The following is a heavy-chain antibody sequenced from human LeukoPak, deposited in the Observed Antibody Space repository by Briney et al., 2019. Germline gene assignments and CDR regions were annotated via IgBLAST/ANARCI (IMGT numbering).Heavy chain of an antibody. CDR2: IGNIATTI. V-gene: IGHV3-11*01. J-gene: IGHJ3*02. CDR1: GFTFSGYY. CDR3: ASRGGIVGATTGFATAAFDI. Sequence: GGSLRLSCAASGFTFSGYYMAWIRQAPGKGLEWVSYIGNIATTIHYADSVKGRFTISRDNAKNSLPLQMNSLRVEDTAVYYCASRGGIVGATTGFATAAFDIWGQGTMVTVSS. D-gene: IGHD1-26*01.